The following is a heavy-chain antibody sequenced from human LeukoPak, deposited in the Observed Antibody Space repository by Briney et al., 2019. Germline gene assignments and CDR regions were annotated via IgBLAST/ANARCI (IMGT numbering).Heavy chain of an antibody. CDR1: GFTFSTYN. J-gene: IGHJ5*01. V-gene: IGHV3-48*01. CDR3: ARVGSRGDWFDY. Sequence: GGSLRLSCAASGFTFSTYNMLWVRQTPGKGLEWLFYINSGGSAVHYADSVKDRFTFSRDNAKNSLYLQMNSLRVKDTGIYYCARVGSRGDWFDYWGQGTRVTVSS. CDR2: INSGGSAV. D-gene: IGHD1-26*01.